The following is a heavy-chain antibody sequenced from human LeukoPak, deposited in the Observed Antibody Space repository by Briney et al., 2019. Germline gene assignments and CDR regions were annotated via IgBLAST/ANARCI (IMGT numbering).Heavy chain of an antibody. Sequence: TGGSLRLSCAASGFTFSSYSMNWVRQAPGKGLEWVSSISSSSSYIYYADSVKGRFTISRDNAKNSLYLQMNGLRAEDTAVYYCARDQSSSWSVGYYYYGMDVWGQGTTVTVSS. CDR2: ISSSSSYI. V-gene: IGHV3-21*01. D-gene: IGHD6-13*01. CDR3: ARDQSSSWSVGYYYYGMDV. J-gene: IGHJ6*02. CDR1: GFTFSSYS.